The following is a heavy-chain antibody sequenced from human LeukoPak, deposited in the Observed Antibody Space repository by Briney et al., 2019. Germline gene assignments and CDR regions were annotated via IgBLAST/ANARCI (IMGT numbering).Heavy chain of an antibody. D-gene: IGHD6-19*01. V-gene: IGHV3-48*01. CDR2: ISTNSGTI. J-gene: IGHJ4*02. CDR3: ARDEEWLVDY. CDR1: GFTFSSYN. Sequence: GGSLRLSCAASGFTFSSYNMNWVRQAPGKGLEWLSYISTNSGTIYYADSVKGRFTISRDNAKDSLYLQMNSLRAEDTAVYYCARDEEWLVDYWGQGTLVTVSS.